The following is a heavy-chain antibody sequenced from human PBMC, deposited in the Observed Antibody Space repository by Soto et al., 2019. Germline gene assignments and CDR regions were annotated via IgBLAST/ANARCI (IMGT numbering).Heavy chain of an antibody. V-gene: IGHV3-74*01. Sequence: EVQLVESGGGLVQPGGSLRLSCAASGITLSSYWMHWVRQAPGKGLVWVSRITRDGSTTSYAESVKGRFTISRDNAKNTLYLQMNSLRAEDTAVYYCVRRDLGSMDVWGQGTTVTVSS. CDR2: ITRDGSTT. CDR3: VRRDLGSMDV. J-gene: IGHJ6*02. CDR1: GITLSSYW.